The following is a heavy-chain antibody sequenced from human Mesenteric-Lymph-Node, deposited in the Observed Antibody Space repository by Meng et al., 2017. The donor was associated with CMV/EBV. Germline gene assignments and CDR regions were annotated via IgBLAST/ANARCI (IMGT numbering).Heavy chain of an antibody. Sequence: SETLSLTCTVSGGSISSYYWGWIWQPPGKGLEWIGYIYYSGSTNNNPSLKSRVTISVDTSKNQFSLDMSSVTAADTAVYYCARETGKFRETYRYDGSGRSDAFDIWGQGTMVTVSS. CDR2: IYYSGST. V-gene: IGHV4-59*01. CDR1: GGSISSYY. J-gene: IGHJ3*02. D-gene: IGHD3-22*01. CDR3: ARETGKFRETYRYDGSGRSDAFDI.